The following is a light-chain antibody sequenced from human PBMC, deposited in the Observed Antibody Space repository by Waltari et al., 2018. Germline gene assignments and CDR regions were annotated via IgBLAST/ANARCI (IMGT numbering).Light chain of an antibody. CDR2: AAS. Sequence: DIQLTQSPSFLSASIRDRVTTTCRASQGISSYLAWYQQKPGKAPKLLIFAASTLQSGVPSRFSGSGSGTEFTLTISSLQPEDFATYYCQQLNSYPPTFGPGTKVDIK. V-gene: IGKV1-9*01. CDR3: QQLNSYPPT. CDR1: QGISSY. J-gene: IGKJ3*01.